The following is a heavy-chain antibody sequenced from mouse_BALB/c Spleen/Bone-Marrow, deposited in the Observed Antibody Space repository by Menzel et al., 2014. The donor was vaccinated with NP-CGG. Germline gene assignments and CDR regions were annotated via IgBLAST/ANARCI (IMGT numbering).Heavy chain of an antibody. Sequence: VQLPQSGAELVKPGASVKLSCPASGFNTKDTYMHWVKQRPEQGLEWIGRIDPANVNTKYDPKFQGKATITADTSSNTAYLQLSSLTSEDTAVYYCASYVYGYYLEYGGQRNPLTVPS. V-gene: IGHV14-3*02. CDR2: IDPANVNT. D-gene: IGHD1-1*01. CDR3: ASYVYGYYLEY. CDR1: GFNTKDTY. J-gene: IGHJ2*01.